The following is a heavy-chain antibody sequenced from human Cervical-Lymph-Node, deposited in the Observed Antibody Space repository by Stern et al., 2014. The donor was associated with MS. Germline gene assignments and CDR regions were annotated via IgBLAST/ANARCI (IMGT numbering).Heavy chain of an antibody. Sequence: TLKESGPVLVKPTETLTLTCTVSGFSLNNPTMGVSWIRQPPGKALEWLAHLFSNDEKSYSTSLKSRLTISKDISKSQVVLTMSNMDPVDTATYSCARTSYYSDSGTWVGWFDPWGQGTLVTVSS. D-gene: IGHD3-10*01. CDR3: ARTSYYSDSGTWVGWFDP. CDR2: LFSNDEK. CDR1: GFSLNNPTMG. J-gene: IGHJ5*02. V-gene: IGHV2-26*01.